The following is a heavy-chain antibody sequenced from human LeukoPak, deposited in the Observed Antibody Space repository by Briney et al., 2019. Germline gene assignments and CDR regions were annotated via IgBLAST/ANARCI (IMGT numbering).Heavy chain of an antibody. D-gene: IGHD3-22*01. Sequence: GGSLRLSCAASGFTFSSYGMHWVRQAPGKGLEWVAVIWYDGSNKYYADSVKGRFTISRDNSKNTLYLQMNSLRAEDTAVYYCARGPDYYDSSGYYYWGQGTLVLVSS. CDR2: IWYDGSNK. V-gene: IGHV3-33*01. J-gene: IGHJ4*02. CDR3: ARGPDYYDSSGYYY. CDR1: GFTFSSYG.